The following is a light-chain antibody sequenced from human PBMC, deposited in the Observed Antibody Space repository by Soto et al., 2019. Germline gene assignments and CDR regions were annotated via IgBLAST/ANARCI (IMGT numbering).Light chain of an antibody. V-gene: IGKV1-39*01. J-gene: IGKJ3*01. CDR3: QQSNGTPFT. CDR1: QNITIY. Sequence: DIQMTQSPSSLSASVGDRVTITCRASQNITIYLNWYQQKPGKAPKLLIYSASSLQSGVPSRLTGSGSGTDFTLTISGLQAEDFATYYCQQSNGTPFTFGPGTTVDI. CDR2: SAS.